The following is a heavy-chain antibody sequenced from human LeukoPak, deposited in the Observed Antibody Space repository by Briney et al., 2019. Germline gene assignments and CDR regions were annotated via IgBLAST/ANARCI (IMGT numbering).Heavy chain of an antibody. CDR1: GYTFTSYA. CDR3: ASRDWFDP. V-gene: IGHV1-2*06. CDR2: INPNSGGT. J-gene: IGHJ5*02. Sequence: ASVKVSCKASGYTFTSYAMNWVRQAPGQGLEWMGRINPNSGGTNYAQKFQGRVTMTRDTSISTAYMELSRLRSDDTAVYYCASRDWFDPWGQGTLVTVSS.